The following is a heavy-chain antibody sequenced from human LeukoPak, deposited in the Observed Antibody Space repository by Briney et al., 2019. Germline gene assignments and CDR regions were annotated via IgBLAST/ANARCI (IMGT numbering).Heavy chain of an antibody. V-gene: IGHV4-31*03. CDR1: GGSISSGGYY. J-gene: IGHJ6*02. Sequence: SQTLSLTCTVSGGSISSGGYYWSWIRHHPGKGLEWIGYIYYSGSTYYNPSLKSRVTISVDTSKNQFSLKLSSVTAADTAVYYCARDRYDFWSGYYHYYGMDVWGQGTTVTVSS. CDR3: ARDRYDFWSGYYHYYGMDV. CDR2: IYYSGST. D-gene: IGHD3-3*01.